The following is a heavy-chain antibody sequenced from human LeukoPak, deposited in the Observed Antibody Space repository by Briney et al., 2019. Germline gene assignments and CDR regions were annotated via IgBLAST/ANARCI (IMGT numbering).Heavy chain of an antibody. J-gene: IGHJ6*02. CDR1: GFTFSSYA. D-gene: IGHD5-18*01. V-gene: IGHV3-23*01. CDR3: AKDTTLDTAIYYYYYYGMDV. Sequence: PGGSLRLSRAASGFTFSSYAMSWVRQAPGKGLEWVSAISGSGGSTYYADSVKGRFTISRDNSKNTLYLQMNSLRAEDTAVYYCAKDTTLDTAIYYYYYYGMDVWGQGTTVTVSS. CDR2: ISGSGGST.